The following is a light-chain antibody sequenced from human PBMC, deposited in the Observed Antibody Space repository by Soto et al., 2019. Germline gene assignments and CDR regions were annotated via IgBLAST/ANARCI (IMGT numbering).Light chain of an antibody. V-gene: IGKV1-27*01. J-gene: IGKJ4*01. CDR3: QKYNSAPLT. Sequence: DIPMTQSPSSLSASVGDRVTITCRASQGIGNYLAWYQQKPGKVPKLLIYGASTLQSGVPSRFSGSGSVTDFTLTISSLQPEDVATYYCQKYNSAPLTFGGGTKVEIK. CDR2: GAS. CDR1: QGIGNY.